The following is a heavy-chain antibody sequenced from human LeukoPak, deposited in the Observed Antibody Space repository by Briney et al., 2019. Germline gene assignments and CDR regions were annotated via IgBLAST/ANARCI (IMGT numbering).Heavy chain of an antibody. CDR2: IYTSGST. D-gene: IGHD3-3*01. CDR3: AREGPTFGVVIIDY. J-gene: IGHJ4*02. V-gene: IGHV4-61*02. CDR1: GGSISSGSYY. Sequence: SETLSLTCTVSGGSISSGSYYWSWIRQPAGTGLEWIGRIYTSGSTNYNPSLKSRVTISVDTSKNQFSLKLSSVTAADTAVYYCAREGPTFGVVIIDYWGQGTLVTVSS.